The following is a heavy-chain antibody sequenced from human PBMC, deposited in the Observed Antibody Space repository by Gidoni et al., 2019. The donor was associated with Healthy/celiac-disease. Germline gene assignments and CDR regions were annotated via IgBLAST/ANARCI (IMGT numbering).Heavy chain of an antibody. D-gene: IGHD4-17*01. CDR3: TTLLSNLRWNRPGDY. CDR2: IKSNTDGGTT. J-gene: IGHJ4*02. V-gene: IGHV3-15*01. CDR1: GFTFRNAW. Sequence: EVQLVESGGGLVKPGGSLRLSCAASGFTFRNAWMSWVRQAPGKGLEWVGRIKSNTDGGTTDYAAPVKGRFTISRDDSKNSLYLQMNSLKTEDTAVYYCTTLLSNLRWNRPGDYWGQGTLVTVSS.